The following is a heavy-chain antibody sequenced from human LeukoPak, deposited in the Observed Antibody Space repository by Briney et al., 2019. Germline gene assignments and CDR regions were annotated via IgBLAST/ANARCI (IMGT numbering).Heavy chain of an antibody. Sequence: SETLSLTCTVSGGSISSSSYYWGWIRQPPGKGLEWIGSIYYSGSTYYNPSLKSRVTISVDTSKNQFSLKLSSVTAADTAVYYCASEYGDYGIDYWGQGTLVTVSS. CDR3: ASEYGDYGIDY. CDR2: IYYSGST. CDR1: GGSISSSSYY. V-gene: IGHV4-39*07. J-gene: IGHJ4*02. D-gene: IGHD4-17*01.